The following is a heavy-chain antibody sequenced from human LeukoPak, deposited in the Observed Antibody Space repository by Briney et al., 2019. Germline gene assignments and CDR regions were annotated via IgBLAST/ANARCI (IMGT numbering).Heavy chain of an antibody. CDR2: INPSGGST. V-gene: IGHV1-46*01. CDR3: ARDLNRVDDILTGSLDY. CDR1: GYTFTSYY. Sequence: GASVKVSCKASGYTFTSYYMHWVRQAPGQGLEWMGIINPSGGSTSYAQKLQGRVTMTRDTSTGTVYMELSSLRSEDTAVYYCARDLNRVDDILTGSLDYWGQGTLVTVSS. D-gene: IGHD3-9*01. J-gene: IGHJ4*02.